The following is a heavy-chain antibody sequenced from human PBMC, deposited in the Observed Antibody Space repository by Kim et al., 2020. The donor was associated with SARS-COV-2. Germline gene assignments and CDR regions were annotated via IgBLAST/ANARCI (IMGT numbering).Heavy chain of an antibody. D-gene: IGHD4-17*01. J-gene: IGHJ5*02. CDR1: GGSFSGYY. Sequence: SETLSLTCAVYGGSFSGYYWSWIRQPPGKGLEWIGEINHSGITNYNPSLKSRVTISVDTSKNQFSLKLSSVTAADTAVYYCARGSVYGRWFDPWGQGTRGTVSS. CDR3: ARGSVYGRWFDP. V-gene: IGHV4-34*01. CDR2: INHSGIT.